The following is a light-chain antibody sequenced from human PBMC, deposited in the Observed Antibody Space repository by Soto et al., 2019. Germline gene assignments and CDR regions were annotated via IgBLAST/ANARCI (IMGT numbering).Light chain of an antibody. CDR1: QSVSDY. Sequence: EIVMTQSPGTLSLSPGERSTLACRASQSVSDYLAWYQQKPGQTPRLLIYGASNRATGIPDRFSGSGSGTDFTLTISRLEPEDFAMYFCQQYVSSPQTFGQGTKVDIK. CDR3: QQYVSSPQT. J-gene: IGKJ1*01. V-gene: IGKV3-20*01. CDR2: GAS.